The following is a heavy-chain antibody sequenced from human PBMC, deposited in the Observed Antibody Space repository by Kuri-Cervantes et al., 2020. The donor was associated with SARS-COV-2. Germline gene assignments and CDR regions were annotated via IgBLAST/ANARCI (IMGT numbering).Heavy chain of an antibody. Sequence: SCAISGDSVSNNIGAWNWIRQSPERGLEWLGRTYYRSKWYNGYATSVQSRISINPDTSKNQFSLHLKSVTPEDTAAYYCAREVYCNGGSCYGDNWFDPWGQGTLVTVSS. D-gene: IGHD2-15*01. CDR3: AREVYCNGGSCYGDNWFDP. V-gene: IGHV6-1*01. J-gene: IGHJ5*02. CDR1: GDSVSNNIGA. CDR2: TYYRSKWYN.